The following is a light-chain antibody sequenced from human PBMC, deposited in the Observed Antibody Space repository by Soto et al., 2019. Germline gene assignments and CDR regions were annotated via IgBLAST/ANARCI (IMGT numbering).Light chain of an antibody. V-gene: IGLV2-8*01. CDR2: EVT. Sequence: QSVLTQPPSASGSPGQSVTIPCTGTSSDVGGYNYVSWYQQYPGKAPKLMIYEVTKRPSGVPDRFFGSKSGNTASLTVSGLQAEDEADYYCSSYAGGDVDVFGAGTKLTVL. CDR1: SSDVGGYNY. J-gene: IGLJ2*01. CDR3: SSYAGGDVDV.